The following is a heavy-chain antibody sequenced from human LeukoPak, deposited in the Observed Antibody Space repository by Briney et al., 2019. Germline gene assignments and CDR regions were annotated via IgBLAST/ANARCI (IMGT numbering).Heavy chain of an antibody. J-gene: IGHJ6*02. CDR3: TTDLEPIFDGMDV. CDR2: IKSKTDGGTT. D-gene: IGHD3-3*01. Sequence: GGSLRLSCAASGFTFSNAWMNWVRQAPGKGLEWVGRIKSKTDGGTTDYAAPVKGRFTISRDDPKNTLYLQMNSLKTEDTAVYYCTTDLEPIFDGMDVWGQGTTVTVSS. V-gene: IGHV3-15*07. CDR1: GFTFSNAW.